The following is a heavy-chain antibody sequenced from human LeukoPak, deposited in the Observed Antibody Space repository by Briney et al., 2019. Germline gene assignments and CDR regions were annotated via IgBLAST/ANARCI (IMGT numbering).Heavy chain of an antibody. V-gene: IGHV1-46*01. Sequence: GASVKVSCKASGYTFTSYYMRWVRQAPGQGLEWMGIINPSGGSTSYAQKFQGRVTMTRDTSTSTVYMELSSLRSEDTAVYYCARGTNYYDSSGYYQFDYWGQGTLVTVSS. D-gene: IGHD3-22*01. CDR2: INPSGGST. J-gene: IGHJ4*02. CDR1: GYTFTSYY. CDR3: ARGTNYYDSSGYYQFDY.